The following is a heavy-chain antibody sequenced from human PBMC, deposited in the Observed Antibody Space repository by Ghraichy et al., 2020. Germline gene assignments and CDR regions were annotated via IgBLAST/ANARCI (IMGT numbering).Heavy chain of an antibody. CDR2: IYYSGST. J-gene: IGHJ3*02. D-gene: IGHD1-7*01. Sequence: SETLSLTCTVSGGSISSYYWSWIRQPPGKGLEWIGYIYYSGSTSYNPSLKSRVTISVDTSKNQFSLKLSSVTAADTAVYYCASTVDWNYAFDIWGQGTMVTVSS. V-gene: IGHV4-59*01. CDR1: GGSISSYY. CDR3: ASTVDWNYAFDI.